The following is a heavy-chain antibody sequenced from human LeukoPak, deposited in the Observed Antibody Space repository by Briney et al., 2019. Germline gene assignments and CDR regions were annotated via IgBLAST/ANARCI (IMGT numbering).Heavy chain of an antibody. CDR3: ARGRHYGGNSDY. J-gene: IGHJ4*02. Sequence: PGGSLRLSCAASGFSVSSHYMNWVRQAPGKGLEWVSVIYTGSSTYYADSAKGRFTISRDTSKNTLYLQMNSLRAEDTAVYYCARGRHYGGNSDYWGQGTLVTVSS. CDR1: GFSVSSHY. V-gene: IGHV3-53*01. D-gene: IGHD4-23*01. CDR2: IYTGSST.